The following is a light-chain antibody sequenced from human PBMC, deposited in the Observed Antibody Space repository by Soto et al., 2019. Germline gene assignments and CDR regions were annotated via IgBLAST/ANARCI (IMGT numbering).Light chain of an antibody. V-gene: IGLV2-8*01. CDR3: KSYVCSNAAV. Sequence: QSAPTQPPSASGSPGQTVTISCTGTKNDIGVYDFVSWDQHHPDKAPRLIIYEVVQRPSGVPDRFSGSKSGNTASLTVSGLQAADEADYFCKSYVCSNAAVFGSGTKVTVL. J-gene: IGLJ1*01. CDR1: KNDIGVYDF. CDR2: EVV.